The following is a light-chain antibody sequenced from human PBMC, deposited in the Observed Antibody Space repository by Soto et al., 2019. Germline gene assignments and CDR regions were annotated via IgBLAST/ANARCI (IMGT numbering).Light chain of an antibody. CDR1: QSIRSY. CDR2: AAS. CDR3: QQTSSTPT. Sequence: DIQLTQSPSSLSASVGDRVTITCRASQSIRSYLNWYQQKPGKAPKLLIYAASSLQTGVSSRFSGSGSGTDFTLTISNLQPEDFATYYCQQTSSTPTFGGGTKGDIK. V-gene: IGKV1-39*01. J-gene: IGKJ4*01.